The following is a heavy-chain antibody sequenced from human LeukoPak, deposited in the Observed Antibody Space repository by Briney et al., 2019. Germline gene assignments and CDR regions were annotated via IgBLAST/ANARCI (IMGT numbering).Heavy chain of an antibody. CDR1: GFTFSSYA. CDR3: ARVGGSGSYYIDY. CDR2: IWYDGSNK. J-gene: IGHJ4*02. Sequence: GRSLRLSCAASGFTFSSYAMHWVRQAPGKGLDWVAVIWYDGSNKYYADSVKGRFTISRDNSKNTLYLQMNSLRAEDTAVYYCARVGGSGSYYIDYWGQGTLVTVSS. V-gene: IGHV3-33*08. D-gene: IGHD3-10*01.